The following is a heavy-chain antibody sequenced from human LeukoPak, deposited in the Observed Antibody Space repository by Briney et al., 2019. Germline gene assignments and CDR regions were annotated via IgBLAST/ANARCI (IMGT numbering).Heavy chain of an antibody. CDR3: ARVSSYGSGSYYNPWIDY. CDR1: GFTFSTYW. D-gene: IGHD3-10*01. V-gene: IGHV3-7*01. Sequence: GGSLRLSCAASGFTFSTYWMSWVRQAPGKGLEWVANMKQDGNEKYYVDSVKGRFTISRDNAKNSLYLQMNSLRAEDTAVYYCARVSSYGSGSYYNPWIDYWGQGTLVTASS. CDR2: MKQDGNEK. J-gene: IGHJ4*02.